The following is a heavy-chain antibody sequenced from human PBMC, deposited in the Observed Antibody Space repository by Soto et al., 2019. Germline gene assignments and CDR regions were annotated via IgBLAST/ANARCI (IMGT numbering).Heavy chain of an antibody. J-gene: IGHJ3*01. CDR3: ARRARTATTNWGAFGV. V-gene: IGHV3-23*01. CDR2: ISYSADKT. Sequence: GGSLRLSCAASGFTFNTYVMNWVRQAPGKGLEWVSTISYSADKTHYADSVKGRFTISRDNSRDTLFLQMNSLRADDAAVYYCARRARTATTNWGAFGVWGQGTMVTVSS. D-gene: IGHD1-7*01. CDR1: GFTFNTYV.